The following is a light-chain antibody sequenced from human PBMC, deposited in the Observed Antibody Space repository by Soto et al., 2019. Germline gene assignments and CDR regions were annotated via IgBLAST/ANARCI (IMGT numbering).Light chain of an antibody. CDR2: AAS. CDR1: QGISSY. V-gene: IGKV1-9*01. J-gene: IGKJ5*01. Sequence: IQLTQSPYSLSASVADRVTITCRASQGISSYLAWYQQKPGKAPKLLIYAASTLQSGVPSRFSGSGSGTDFTLTISSLQPEDFATYYCQQLNSYPITFGQGTRLEIK. CDR3: QQLNSYPIT.